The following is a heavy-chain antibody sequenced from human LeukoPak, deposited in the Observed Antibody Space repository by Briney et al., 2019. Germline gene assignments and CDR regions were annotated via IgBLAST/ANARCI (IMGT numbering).Heavy chain of an antibody. J-gene: IGHJ4*02. Sequence: ASVKVSCKASGGTFSSYAISWVRQAPGQGLEWMGGIIPIFGTANYAQKFQGRVTITADESTSTAYMELSSLRSEDTAVYYCARDASMYYDLWSGYYTLDYWGQGTLVTVSS. CDR1: GGTFSSYA. V-gene: IGHV1-69*13. D-gene: IGHD3-3*01. CDR3: ARDASMYYDLWSGYYTLDY. CDR2: IIPIFGTA.